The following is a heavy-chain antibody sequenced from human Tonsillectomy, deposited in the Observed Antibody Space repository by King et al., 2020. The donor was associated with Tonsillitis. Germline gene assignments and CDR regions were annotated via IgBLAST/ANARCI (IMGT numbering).Heavy chain of an antibody. Sequence: VQLVESGGGLVQPGGSLRLSCAASGFSFGTSGLNWVRQAPGKGLEWVSYISSSSRTIYYADSVKGRFTISRDNAENSLYLQMNSLRAEDTAVYYCARALPELQGAFDVWGQGTMVTVSS. CDR2: ISSSSRTI. D-gene: IGHD1-14*01. J-gene: IGHJ3*01. V-gene: IGHV3-48*01. CDR1: GFSFGTSG. CDR3: ARALPELQGAFDV.